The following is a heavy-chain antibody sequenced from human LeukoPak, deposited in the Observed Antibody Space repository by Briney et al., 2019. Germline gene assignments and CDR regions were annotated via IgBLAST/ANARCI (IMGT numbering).Heavy chain of an antibody. CDR2: IYYSGST. V-gene: IGHV4-59*01. Sequence: PSETLSLTCTVSGGSISSYSWSWLRQPPGKGLEWIGYIYYSGSTNFNPSLKSRVTISVDTSKNQFSLKMSSVTAADTAVYFCARGGPPGYYYDYYMDVWGKGTTVTISS. CDR1: GGSISSYS. CDR3: ARGGPPGYYYDYYMDV. J-gene: IGHJ6*03.